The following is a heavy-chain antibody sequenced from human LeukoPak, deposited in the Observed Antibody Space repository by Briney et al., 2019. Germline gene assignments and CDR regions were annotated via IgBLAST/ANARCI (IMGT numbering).Heavy chain of an antibody. V-gene: IGHV4-30-2*01. CDR1: GGPISSGGYS. J-gene: IGHJ5*02. D-gene: IGHD4-4*01. Sequence: PSETLSLTCAVSGGPISSGGYSWSWIRQPPGKGLEWIGYIYHSGSTYYNPSLKSRVTISVDRSKNQFSLKLSSVTAADTAVYYCARAGYDYSYYNWFDPWGQGTLVTVSS. CDR2: IYHSGST. CDR3: ARAGYDYSYYNWFDP.